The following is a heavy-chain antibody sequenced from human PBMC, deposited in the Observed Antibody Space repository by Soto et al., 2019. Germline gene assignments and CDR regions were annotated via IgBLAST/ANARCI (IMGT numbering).Heavy chain of an antibody. V-gene: IGHV4-34*01. Sequence: QVQLQQWGAGLLKPSETLSLTCAVYGGSFSGYYWSWIRQPPGKGLEWIGEINHSGSTNYNPSLKSRVTISVDTSKNQCSLKLSSVTAADTAVYYCARWHYGSGYYYYYYGMDVWGQGTTVTVSS. CDR3: ARWHYGSGYYYYYYGMDV. D-gene: IGHD3-10*01. CDR2: INHSGST. J-gene: IGHJ6*02. CDR1: GGSFSGYY.